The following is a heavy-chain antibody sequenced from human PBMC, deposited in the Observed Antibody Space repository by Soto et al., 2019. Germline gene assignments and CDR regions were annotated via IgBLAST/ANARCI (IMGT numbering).Heavy chain of an antibody. D-gene: IGHD3-3*01. V-gene: IGHV3-15*01. J-gene: IGHJ4*02. CDR2: IKSKSAGGTT. CDR1: GFSFSNAW. Sequence: EVQLVESGGGLAKPGGSLRLSCAASGFSFSNAWMSWVRQAPGKGLEWIGRIKSKSAGGTTEYAASAKGRFTISRDDSKNTLYLQMNSLKSEDTAVYYCATEAGVGGYWGQGTLVTVSS. CDR3: ATEAGVGGY.